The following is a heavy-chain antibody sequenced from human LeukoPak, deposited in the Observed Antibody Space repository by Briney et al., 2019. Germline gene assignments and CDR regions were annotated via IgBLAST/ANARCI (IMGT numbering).Heavy chain of an antibody. J-gene: IGHJ4*02. CDR2: ISSGSTI. Sequence: GGSLRLSCAASGFTFSSYEMNWVRQAPGKGLEGVSYISSGSTIYDADSVKGRFTISRDNAKNSLYLQMNSMRAEDTAVYYCARESIAVAGAPFDYWGQGTLVTVSS. D-gene: IGHD6-19*01. CDR1: GFTFSSYE. CDR3: ARESIAVAGAPFDY. V-gene: IGHV3-48*03.